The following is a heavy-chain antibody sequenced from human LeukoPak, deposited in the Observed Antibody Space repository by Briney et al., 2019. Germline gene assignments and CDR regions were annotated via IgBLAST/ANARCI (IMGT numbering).Heavy chain of an antibody. CDR3: TRETIGASTIEY. Sequence: NTSETLSLTCSVSGGSIDNYYWSWIRQPAGKGLEWIGRIFATGGTNQNPSLRSRLTMSVDTSKSQLSLRLKSMTAADTAMYFCTRETIGASTIEYWGQGILVTVSS. CDR2: IFATGGT. V-gene: IGHV4-4*07. CDR1: GGSIDNYY. D-gene: IGHD1-26*01. J-gene: IGHJ4*02.